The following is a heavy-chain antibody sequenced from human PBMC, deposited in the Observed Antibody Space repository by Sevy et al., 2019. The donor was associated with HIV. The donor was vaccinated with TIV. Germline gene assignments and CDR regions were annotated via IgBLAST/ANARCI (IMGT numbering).Heavy chain of an antibody. CDR1: GFTFSNYW. J-gene: IGHJ4*02. D-gene: IGHD3-10*01. CDR2: IKPDGSEK. V-gene: IGHV3-7*01. Sequence: GGSLRLSCAVSGFTFSNYWMTWVRQAPGQGLEWVAIIKPDGSEKYSVDSVKGRFTVSRDNAKNTLYLQMDSLRAEDTSIYYCARDNGAALDYWGQGTLVTVSS. CDR3: ARDNGAALDY.